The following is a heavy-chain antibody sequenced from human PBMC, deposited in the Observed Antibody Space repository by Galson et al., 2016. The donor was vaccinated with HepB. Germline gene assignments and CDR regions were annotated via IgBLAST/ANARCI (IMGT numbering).Heavy chain of an antibody. J-gene: IGHJ5*02. CDR3: ARGLYSNSFDL. D-gene: IGHD4-11*01. CDR1: GFTFRTFS. Sequence: SLRLSCAASGFTFRTFSMDWVRQAPGKGLEWVSYISGDSDTIYYADSVKGRFTISRDIAKSSLNLQMNALRDEDTAVYYCARGLYSNSFDLWGQGTPVTVS. CDR2: ISGDSDTI. V-gene: IGHV3-48*02.